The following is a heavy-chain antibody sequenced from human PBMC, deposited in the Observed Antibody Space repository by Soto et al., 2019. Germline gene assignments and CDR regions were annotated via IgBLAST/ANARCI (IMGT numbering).Heavy chain of an antibody. CDR1: GYTFTSYY. D-gene: IGHD5-12*01. J-gene: IGHJ6*02. V-gene: IGHV1-46*01. Sequence: QVQLVQSGAEVKKPGASVKVCSKASGYTFTSYYMHWVRQAPGQGLEWMGIINPSGGSTSYAQKFQGRVTMTSDTSTSTVYMELSSLRSEDTAVYYCAGDGYKHHGMDVWGQRTTVTVSS. CDR2: INPSGGST. CDR3: AGDGYKHHGMDV.